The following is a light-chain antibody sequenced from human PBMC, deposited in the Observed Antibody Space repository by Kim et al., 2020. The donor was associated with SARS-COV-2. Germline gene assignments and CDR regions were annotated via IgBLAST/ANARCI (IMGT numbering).Light chain of an antibody. Sequence: SASVGDRVTITCRASQSISIWLAWYQQKPGKAPNLLIYKASSLESGVPSRFSGSGSGTEFTLTISSLQPDDFATYYCQQYKIGWTFGQGTKVDIK. CDR2: KAS. V-gene: IGKV1-5*03. J-gene: IGKJ1*01. CDR1: QSISIW. CDR3: QQYKIGWT.